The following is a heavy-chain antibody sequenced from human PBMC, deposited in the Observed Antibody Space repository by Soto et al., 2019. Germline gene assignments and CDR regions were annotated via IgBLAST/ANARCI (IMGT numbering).Heavy chain of an antibody. CDR3: AKDQIVGATPEDFDY. J-gene: IGHJ4*02. V-gene: IGHV3-23*01. D-gene: IGHD1-26*01. CDR1: GIIFSSYA. Sequence: EVQLLESGGGLVQPGGSLTLSCTASGIIFSSYAMSWVRQAPGKGLEWVSAISGSGGSTYYADSVKGRFTISRDNSKNTLYLQMNSLRAEDTAVYYCAKDQIVGATPEDFDYWGQGTLVTVSS. CDR2: ISGSGGST.